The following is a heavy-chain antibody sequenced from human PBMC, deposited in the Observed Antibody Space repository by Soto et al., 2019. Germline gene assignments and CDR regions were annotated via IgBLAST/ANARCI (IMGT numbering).Heavy chain of an antibody. D-gene: IGHD6-19*01. CDR1: GYTFTSYG. Sequence: QVQLVQSGAEVKKPGASLKVACKASGYTFTSYGISWVRQAPGQGLEWMGWISAYNGNTNYAQKLQDRVTMTTDTATSTAYMELRSLRSDDTAVYYCARDRGSSGWYSFDYWGQGTLVTVSS. V-gene: IGHV1-18*01. CDR3: ARDRGSSGWYSFDY. CDR2: ISAYNGNT. J-gene: IGHJ4*02.